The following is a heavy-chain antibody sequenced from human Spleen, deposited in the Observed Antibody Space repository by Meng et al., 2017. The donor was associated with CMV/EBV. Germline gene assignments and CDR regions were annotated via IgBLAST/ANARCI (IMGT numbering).Heavy chain of an antibody. D-gene: IGHD3-22*01. J-gene: IGHJ6*02. V-gene: IGHV3-7*01. Sequence: GGSLRLSCAASGFTFSSYWMSWVRQAPGKGLEWVANIKQDGSEKYYVDSVKGRFTISRDNAKNSLYLQMNSPRAEDTAVYYCARDRGDSSGYWVYYYYYGMDVWGQGTTVTVSS. CDR3: ARDRGDSSGYWVYYYYYGMDV. CDR2: IKQDGSEK. CDR1: GFTFSSYW.